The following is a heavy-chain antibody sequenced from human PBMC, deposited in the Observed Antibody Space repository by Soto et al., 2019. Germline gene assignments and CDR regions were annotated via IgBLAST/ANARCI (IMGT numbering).Heavy chain of an antibody. Sequence: GGSLRLSCAVSGFTFSSYGMHWVRQAPGKGLEWVAVISYDGSNKYYADSVKGRFTISRDNSKNTLYPQMNSLRAEDTAVYYCAKSGGRGYGYGMDVWGQGTTVTVSS. J-gene: IGHJ6*02. CDR3: AKSGGRGYGYGMDV. CDR2: ISYDGSNK. CDR1: GFTFSSYG. D-gene: IGHD5-18*01. V-gene: IGHV3-30*18.